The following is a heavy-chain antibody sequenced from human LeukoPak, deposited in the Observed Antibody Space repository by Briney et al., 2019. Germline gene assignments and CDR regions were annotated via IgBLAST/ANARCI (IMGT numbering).Heavy chain of an antibody. CDR2: IYPGDSDT. Sequence: GESLKISCKGSGYSFTSYWIGWVRQMPGKGLEWMGIIYPGDSDTRYSPSFQGQVTISADKSISTAYLQWSSLKASDTAMYYCARLKPEMYSSSGYEYNWFDPWGQGTLVTVSS. CDR1: GYSFTSYW. CDR3: ARLKPEMYSSSGYEYNWFDP. J-gene: IGHJ5*02. V-gene: IGHV5-51*01. D-gene: IGHD6-13*01.